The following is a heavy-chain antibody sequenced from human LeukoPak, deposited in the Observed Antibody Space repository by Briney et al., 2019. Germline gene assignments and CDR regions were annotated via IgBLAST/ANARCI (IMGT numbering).Heavy chain of an antibody. CDR1: GFTFSSYA. CDR2: ISGTGGNT. Sequence: GGSLRLSCAAPGFTFSSYAMSWFRQAPGKGLDWVSGISGTGGNTYYADSVKGRFTISRDNSKNTLYLQINSLRAEDTAVYYCAKDRCSGSPYYFDYWAQGTLVTVSS. CDR3: AKDRCSGSPYYFDY. V-gene: IGHV3-23*01. D-gene: IGHD6-19*01. J-gene: IGHJ4*02.